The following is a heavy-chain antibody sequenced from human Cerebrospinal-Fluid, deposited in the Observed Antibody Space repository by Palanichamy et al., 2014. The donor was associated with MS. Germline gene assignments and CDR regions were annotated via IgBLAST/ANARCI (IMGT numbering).Heavy chain of an antibody. J-gene: IGHJ1*01. Sequence: QLQLQESGSGLVKPSQTLSLTCSVSGDSISSGGYSWNWIRQPPGKGLEWIGFVCQTGATFYSPSLKSRLSISVDRSKNQFSLNLKSVTAADTAVYYCARGGFTLFGVIIPYFERWGQGTLVTVSS. CDR1: GDSISSGGYS. CDR3: ARGGFTLFGVIIPYFER. CDR2: VCQTGAT. D-gene: IGHD3-3*01. V-gene: IGHV4-30-2*01.